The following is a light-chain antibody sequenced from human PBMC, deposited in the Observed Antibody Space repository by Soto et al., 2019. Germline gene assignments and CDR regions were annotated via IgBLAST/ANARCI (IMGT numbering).Light chain of an antibody. CDR1: QDISNY. V-gene: IGKV1-33*01. CDR2: DAS. J-gene: IGKJ4*01. CDR3: QQYDNLSSLT. Sequence: DIQMTQSPSSLSASVGDRVTITCQASQDISNYLNWYQQKPGKAPKLLIYDASNLETGVPSRFSGSGSGTDFTFTISSLQPEDIATYYCQQYDNLSSLTFGGETKVDIK.